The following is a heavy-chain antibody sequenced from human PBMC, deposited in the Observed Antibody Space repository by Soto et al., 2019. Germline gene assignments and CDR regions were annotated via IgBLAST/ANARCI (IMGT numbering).Heavy chain of an antibody. D-gene: IGHD6-13*01. Sequence: WLSXRLSCSSSVFTFVIYSRKWFRHAPGKGLEFVSSISSSSSYIYYADSVNGRFTISRDNAKNSLYLQMNSLRAEDTAVYYCARDFKSGMDKEGMDVWGKGTKV. CDR3: ARDFKSGMDKEGMDV. V-gene: IGHV3-21*01. CDR2: ISSSSSYI. J-gene: IGHJ6*04. CDR1: VFTFVIYS.